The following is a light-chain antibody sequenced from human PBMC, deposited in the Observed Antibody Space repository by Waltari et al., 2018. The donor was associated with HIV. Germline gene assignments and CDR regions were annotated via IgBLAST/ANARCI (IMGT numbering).Light chain of an antibody. CDR2: KDD. J-gene: IGLJ2*01. CDR3: HVWDNTRDHLV. Sequence: SYVLTQPPSVSVAPGQTARIACGGNNIGAISVHWYQQKTGQAPVLVVDKDDDRPSGIPERFSGSNSGNTATLTISRVEAGDEADYYCHVWDNTRDHLVFGGGTKLTVL. CDR1: NIGAIS. V-gene: IGLV3-21*02.